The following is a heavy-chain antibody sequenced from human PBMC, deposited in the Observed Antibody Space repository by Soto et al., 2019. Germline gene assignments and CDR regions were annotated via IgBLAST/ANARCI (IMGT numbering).Heavy chain of an antibody. CDR3: ARESGATNYGQGDY. D-gene: IGHD4-17*01. Sequence: QVQLQESGPGLVKPSQTLSLTCTVSGGSISSGGYYWSWICQHPGKGLEWIVYIYYSGSTYYDPSLKSRVTISVDTSKNQSSLKLSSVTAADTAVYYCARESGATNYGQGDYWGQGTLVTVSS. J-gene: IGHJ4*02. V-gene: IGHV4-31*03. CDR1: GGSISSGGYY. CDR2: IYYSGST.